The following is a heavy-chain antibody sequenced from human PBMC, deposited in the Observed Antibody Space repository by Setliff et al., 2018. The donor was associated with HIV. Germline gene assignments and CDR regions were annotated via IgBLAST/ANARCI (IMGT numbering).Heavy chain of an antibody. CDR2: ISSRGSTM. CDR3: AREPHELRYFDWLLYPAYYYYGMDV. V-gene: IGHV3-11*04. Sequence: LSLTCAVYGGSLSGYYMSWIRQAPGKGLEWVSYISSRGSTMYYADSVKGRFTISRDNAKNSLYLQMNSLRAEDTAVYYCAREPHELRYFDWLLYPAYYYYGMDVWGQGTTVTVSS. D-gene: IGHD3-9*01. J-gene: IGHJ6*02. CDR1: GGSLSGYY.